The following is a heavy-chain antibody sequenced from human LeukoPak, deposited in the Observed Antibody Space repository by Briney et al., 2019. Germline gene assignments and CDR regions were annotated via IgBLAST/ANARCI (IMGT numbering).Heavy chain of an antibody. CDR3: ALLGFDYFDY. Sequence: GGSLRLSCAASGFTFSTYWMSWVRQALGKGLEWVANIKQDGSQKYYVDSVKGRFTISRDNAKNSLYLQMNSLRAEDTAVYYCALLGFDYFDYWGQGTLVTVSS. CDR1: GFTFSTYW. J-gene: IGHJ4*02. CDR2: IKQDGSQK. V-gene: IGHV3-7*01.